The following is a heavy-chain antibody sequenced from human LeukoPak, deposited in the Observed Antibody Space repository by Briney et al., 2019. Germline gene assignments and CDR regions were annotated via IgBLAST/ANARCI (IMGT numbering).Heavy chain of an antibody. CDR3: ARDKSSSSYFDY. J-gene: IGHJ4*02. Sequence: PGGSLRLSCAASGFTFSSYSMNWVRQAPGKGLEWVSSISSSSSYIYYADSVKGRFTISRDNAKNSLYLQMNSLRAEDTAVYYCARDKSSSSYFDYWGQGTLVTVSS. V-gene: IGHV3-21*01. D-gene: IGHD6-13*01. CDR1: GFTFSSYS. CDR2: ISSSSSYI.